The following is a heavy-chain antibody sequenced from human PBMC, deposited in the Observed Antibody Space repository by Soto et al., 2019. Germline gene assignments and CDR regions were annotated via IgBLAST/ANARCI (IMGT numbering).Heavy chain of an antibody. Sequence: QVQLQESGPGLVKPSETLSLTCAVSGASFGTYYWSWIRQPPGKGLEWIGYIFYSGHLKYNPSLRGRLPISVDPSKTQISLRLTSVTAAATAVYYCAREGGGYRFDCWGQGTLVTVSS. D-gene: IGHD1-26*01. CDR2: IFYSGHL. CDR1: GASFGTYY. V-gene: IGHV4-59*01. J-gene: IGHJ4*02. CDR3: AREGGGYRFDC.